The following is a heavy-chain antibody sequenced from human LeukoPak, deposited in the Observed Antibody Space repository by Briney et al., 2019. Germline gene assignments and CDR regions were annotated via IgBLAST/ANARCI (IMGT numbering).Heavy chain of an antibody. Sequence: GGSLRLSCAASGFTFSSYSMNWVRQAPGKGLEWVSYISSSSSTIYYADSVKGRFTISRDNAKNSLYLQMNSLRAEDTAVYYCARGSGGLPIDYWGQGTLVTVSS. D-gene: IGHD3-10*01. CDR2: ISSSSSTI. CDR1: GFTFSSYS. J-gene: IGHJ4*02. CDR3: ARGSGGLPIDY. V-gene: IGHV3-48*01.